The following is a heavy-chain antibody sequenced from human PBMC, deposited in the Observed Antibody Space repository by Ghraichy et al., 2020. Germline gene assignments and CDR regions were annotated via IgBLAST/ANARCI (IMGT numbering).Heavy chain of an antibody. V-gene: IGHV3-9*01. CDR2: ITWNSGSI. D-gene: IGHD3-10*01. J-gene: IGHJ4*02. CDR1: GFTFYDYA. Sequence: GGSLRLSCAASGFTFYDYAMHWVRQAPGKGLEWVSGITWNSGSIGYAASVKGRFTISRDNAKNSLYLQMNSLRAEDTALYYCAKDIRYDYGSGSYFDYWGQGTLVTVSS. CDR3: AKDIRYDYGSGSYFDY.